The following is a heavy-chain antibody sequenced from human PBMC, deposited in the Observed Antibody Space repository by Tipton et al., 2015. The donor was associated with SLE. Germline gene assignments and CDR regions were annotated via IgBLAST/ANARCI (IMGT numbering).Heavy chain of an antibody. J-gene: IGHJ3*02. Sequence: SLRLSCAASEFTFSTYGMHWVRQAPGKGLEWVAYIYSDSTTIYYADSVKGRFTISRDNAKNSLYLQMNSLRAEDTAVYYCARGELLDAFDIWGQGTMVTVSS. V-gene: IGHV3-48*01. CDR3: ARGELLDAFDI. CDR2: IYSDSTTI. D-gene: IGHD1-26*01. CDR1: EFTFSTYG.